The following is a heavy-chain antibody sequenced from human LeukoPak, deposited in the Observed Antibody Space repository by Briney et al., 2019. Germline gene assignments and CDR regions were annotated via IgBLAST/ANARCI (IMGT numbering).Heavy chain of an antibody. J-gene: IGHJ4*02. Sequence: GRPLRLSCAASGFAFSTYNMHWVRQAPGKGLEWVAVISYDGRNENHAESVKGRFTISRDNPKNTLYLQMNTLRTEDTALYYCVREKYCTPTDCLHGRFYFNCWGQGTLVTVSS. CDR2: ISYDGRNE. V-gene: IGHV3-30*04. CDR1: GFAFSTYN. D-gene: IGHD2-8*01. CDR3: VREKYCTPTDCLHGRFYFNC.